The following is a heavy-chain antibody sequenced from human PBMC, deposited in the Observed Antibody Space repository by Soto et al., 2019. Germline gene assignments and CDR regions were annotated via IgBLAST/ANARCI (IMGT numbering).Heavy chain of an antibody. CDR3: AKDEGRFLRNYFNDGIDV. Sequence: QVRLVESGGGVVQPGRSLRLSCAASGFDFSDHGMHWVRQAPGEGLEWVTVISYDGTAKYYKESVKGRFTTSRDNSKKTLYLQIDSLRVEDTAVYYCAKDEGRFLRNYFNDGIDVWGLGTTVTVSS. CDR2: ISYDGTAK. D-gene: IGHD3-3*01. J-gene: IGHJ6*02. CDR1: GFDFSDHG. V-gene: IGHV3-33*03.